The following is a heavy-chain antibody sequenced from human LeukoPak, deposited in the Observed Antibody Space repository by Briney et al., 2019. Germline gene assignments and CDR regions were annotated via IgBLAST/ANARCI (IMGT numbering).Heavy chain of an antibody. J-gene: IGHJ4*02. V-gene: IGHV4-39*01. CDR3: ARQGSGWFRGPFDY. D-gene: IGHD6-19*01. CDR2: IYYSGST. CDR1: GGSISSGSYY. Sequence: SETLSLTCTVPGGSISSGSYYWGWIRHPPGKGLEWIGSIYYSGSTYYNPSLKSRVTISVDTSKNQFSLKLSCVTAADTAVYYCARQGSGWFRGPFDYWGQGTLVTVSS.